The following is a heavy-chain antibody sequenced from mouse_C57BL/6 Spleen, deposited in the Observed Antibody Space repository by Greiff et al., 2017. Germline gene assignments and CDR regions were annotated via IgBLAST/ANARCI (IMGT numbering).Heavy chain of an antibody. D-gene: IGHD3-2*02. CDR3: ARVSSGYSYFDY. CDR1: GYAFRSYW. CDR2: IYPGDGDT. J-gene: IGHJ2*01. V-gene: IGHV1-80*01. Sequence: VQLQESGAELVKPGASVKISCKASGYAFRSYWMNWVKQRPGKGLEWIGQIYPGDGDTNYNGKFKGKATLTADKSSSTAYMQLSSLTSEDSAVDFCARVSSGYSYFDYWGQGTTLTVSS.